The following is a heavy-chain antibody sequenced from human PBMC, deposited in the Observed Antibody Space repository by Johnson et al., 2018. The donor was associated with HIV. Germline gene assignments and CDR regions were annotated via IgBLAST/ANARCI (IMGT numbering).Heavy chain of an antibody. V-gene: IGHV3-66*01. Sequence: VQLVESGGGLVQPGGSLRLSCAASGFNVSSDYMNWVRQVPGKGLEWVSLIYGGGITYNADSVKGRFTISRDNFKNTLYLQMNSLRVEDTAVYYCARDPFPRLYAFDVWGQGTMVTVSS. CDR2: IYGGGIT. CDR3: ARDPFPRLYAFDV. CDR1: GFNVSSDY. J-gene: IGHJ3*01.